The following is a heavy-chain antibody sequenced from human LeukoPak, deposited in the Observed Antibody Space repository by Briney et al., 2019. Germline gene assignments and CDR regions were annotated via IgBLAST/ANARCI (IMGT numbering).Heavy chain of an antibody. CDR3: AKGTMVRGVIITPFDY. J-gene: IGHJ4*02. V-gene: IGHV3-23*01. CDR2: ISGSGGGT. D-gene: IGHD3-10*01. Sequence: PGGSLRLSCAASGFTFSSYAMSWVSQAPGKGLEWVSAISGSGGGTYYGDSVKGRFTISRDNSKNTRYLQVNSLRAEDTAVYYCAKGTMVRGVIITPFDYRGQGTLVTVSS. CDR1: GFTFSSYA.